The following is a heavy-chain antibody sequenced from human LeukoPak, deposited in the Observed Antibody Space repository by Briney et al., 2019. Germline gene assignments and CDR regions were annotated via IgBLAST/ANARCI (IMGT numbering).Heavy chain of an antibody. CDR1: GFTFSSYW. D-gene: IGHD2-8*01. V-gene: IGHV3-7*01. CDR2: IKQDGSEK. CDR3: ARDLMGYYFDY. J-gene: IGHJ4*02. Sequence: GGSLRLSCAASGFTFSSYWMSWVRQAPGKGLEWVANIKQDGSEKYYVDSVKGRFTISRDNAKNSLYLQMNSLRAEDTAVYNCARDLMGYYFDYWGQGTLVTVSS.